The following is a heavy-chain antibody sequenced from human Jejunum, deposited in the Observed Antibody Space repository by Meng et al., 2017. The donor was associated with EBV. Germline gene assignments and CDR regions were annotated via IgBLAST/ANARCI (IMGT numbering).Heavy chain of an antibody. Sequence: QGQLQEWGGGLLKPSEALSLTCAVDRGSFSGYYWSWIRQHPGKGLEWIGEINHSGSTNYNPSLRSRVTISVETSKNQFSLRLNSVTAADTAVYYCARVAFSYTTRSLDSWGQGTLVTVSS. CDR1: RGSFSGYY. D-gene: IGHD3-16*02. CDR3: ARVAFSYTTRSLDS. J-gene: IGHJ4*02. CDR2: INHSGST. V-gene: IGHV4-34*02.